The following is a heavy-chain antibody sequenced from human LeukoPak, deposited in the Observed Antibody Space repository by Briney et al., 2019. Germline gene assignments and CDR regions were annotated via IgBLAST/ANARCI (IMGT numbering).Heavy chain of an antibody. V-gene: IGHV1-46*01. CDR2: INPSGGST. CDR1: GYTFTNSY. J-gene: IGHJ3*02. D-gene: IGHD4/OR15-4a*01. CDR3: ATTIWGFLPAPRAFDI. Sequence: ASVTVSCKASGYTFTNSYLHWVRQAPGQGLEWMGLINPSGGSTIYAQRFQGRVTMTRDMSTSTAYMELSSLRSEDTAVYYCATTIWGFLPAPRAFDIWGQGTMVTVSS.